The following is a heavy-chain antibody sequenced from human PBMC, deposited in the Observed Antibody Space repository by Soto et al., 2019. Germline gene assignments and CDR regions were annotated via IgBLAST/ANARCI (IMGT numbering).Heavy chain of an antibody. J-gene: IGHJ6*02. D-gene: IGHD2-2*01. CDR3: ARERGYCSRSSCYYYYCYGMDC. V-gene: IGHV6-1*01. CDR2: TYYRSKWYN. Sequence: PSQTLSLTCAISGDSVSSNSAAWNWIRQSPSRGLEWLGRTYYRSKWYNDYAVSVKSRITINPDTSKNQFSLQLNSVTPEDTAVYYCARERGYCSRSSCYYYYCYGMDCWGQGTTVT. CDR1: GDSVSSNSAA.